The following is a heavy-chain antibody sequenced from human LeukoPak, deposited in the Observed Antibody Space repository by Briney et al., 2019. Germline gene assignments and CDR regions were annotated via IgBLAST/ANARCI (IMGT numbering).Heavy chain of an antibody. CDR1: GFTFSSYA. Sequence: PGGSLRLSCSAAGFTFSSYAMHWVRQAPGKGLEYVSAISSNGGSTYYADSVKGRFTISRDNSKNTLYLQMSSLRAEDTAVYYCVKSVTTGTGGAFDIWGQGTMVTVSS. J-gene: IGHJ3*02. D-gene: IGHD1-1*01. CDR2: ISSNGGST. CDR3: VKSVTTGTGGAFDI. V-gene: IGHV3-64D*06.